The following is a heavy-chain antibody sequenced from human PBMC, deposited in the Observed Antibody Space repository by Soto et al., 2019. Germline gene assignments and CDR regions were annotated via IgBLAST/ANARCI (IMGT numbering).Heavy chain of an antibody. CDR2: INSDGSST. CDR1: GFTFSSYW. V-gene: IGHV3-74*01. CDR3: ARDEESIPMNEGNYYYYYYMDV. Sequence: EVQLVESGGGLVQPGGSLRLSCAASGFTFSSYWMHWVRQAPGKGLVWVSRINSDGSSTSYADSVKGRFTISRDNAKNTLYLQMNSLRAEDTAVYYCARDEESIPMNEGNYYYYYYMDVWGKGTTVTVSS. D-gene: IGHD1-1*01. J-gene: IGHJ6*03.